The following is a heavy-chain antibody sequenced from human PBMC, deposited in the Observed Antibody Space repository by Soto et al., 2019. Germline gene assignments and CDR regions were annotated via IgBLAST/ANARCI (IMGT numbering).Heavy chain of an antibody. CDR1: GYTFTSYG. V-gene: IGHV1-18*04. J-gene: IGHJ6*02. CDR3: ARAVYYDFWSGYPPPTYYYYYGMDV. CDR2: ISAYNGNT. D-gene: IGHD3-3*01. Sequence: ASVKVSCKASGYTFTSYGISWVRQAPGQGLEWMGWISAYNGNTNYAQKLQGRVTMTTDTSTSTAYMELRSLRSDDTAVYYCARAVYYDFWSGYPPPTYYYYYGMDVWGQGTTVT.